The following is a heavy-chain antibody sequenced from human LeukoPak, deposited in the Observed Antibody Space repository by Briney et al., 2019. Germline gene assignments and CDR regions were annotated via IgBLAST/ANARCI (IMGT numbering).Heavy chain of an antibody. D-gene: IGHD4-17*01. V-gene: IGHV3-7*01. Sequence: PGGSLRLSCAASGFTFDDYGMSWVRQAPGKGLEWVANIKQDGSEEYYVDSVKGRFTISRDNAKNSLYLQMNSLRAEDTAVYYCVYSGDYEKGYWGQGTLVTVSS. CDR1: GFTFDDYG. CDR3: VYSGDYEKGY. J-gene: IGHJ4*02. CDR2: IKQDGSEE.